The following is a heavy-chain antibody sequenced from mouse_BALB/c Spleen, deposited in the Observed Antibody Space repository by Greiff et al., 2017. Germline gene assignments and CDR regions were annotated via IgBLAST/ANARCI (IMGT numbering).Heavy chain of an antibody. CDR1: GFTFSSFG. CDR3: ARSPTTALYYYAMDY. V-gene: IGHV5-17*02. CDR2: ISSGSSTI. D-gene: IGHD1-2*01. Sequence: DVKLVESGGGLVQPGGSRKLSCAASGFTFSSFGMHWVRQAPEKGLEWVAYISSGSSTIYYADTVKGRFTISRDNPKNTLFLQMTSLRSEDTAMYYCARSPTTALYYYAMDYWGQGTSVTVSS. J-gene: IGHJ4*01.